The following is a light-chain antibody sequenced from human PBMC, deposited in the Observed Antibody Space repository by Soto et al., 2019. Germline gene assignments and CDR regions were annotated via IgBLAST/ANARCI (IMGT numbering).Light chain of an antibody. CDR1: SSDIGVYDF. CDR3: KSYAGSNTYV. V-gene: IGLV2-8*01. CDR2: EVV. J-gene: IGLJ1*01. Sequence: QSALTQPASVSASPGQSITISCTGTSSDIGVYDFVSWYQHHPGKAPRLIIYEVVQRPSGVPDRFSGSKSGNTASLTVSGLQAADEADYFCKSYAGSNTYVFGSGTKLTVL.